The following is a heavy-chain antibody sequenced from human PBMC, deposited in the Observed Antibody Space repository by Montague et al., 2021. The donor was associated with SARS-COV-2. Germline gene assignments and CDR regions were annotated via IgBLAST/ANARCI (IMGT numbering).Heavy chain of an antibody. V-gene: IGHV5-51*01. CDR3: VRLGGLRDYYYYGMDV. CDR1: GYSFISYW. J-gene: IGHJ6*02. CDR2: IYPGDSET. D-gene: IGHD5-12*01. Sequence: QSGAEVKKPGESLKISCKGSGYSFISYWIGWVRQMPGKGLEWMGIIYPGDSETRYSPSFQGQVTILADKSISTAYLQWSSLKASDTAMYYCVRLGGLRDYYYYGMDVWGQGTTVTVSS.